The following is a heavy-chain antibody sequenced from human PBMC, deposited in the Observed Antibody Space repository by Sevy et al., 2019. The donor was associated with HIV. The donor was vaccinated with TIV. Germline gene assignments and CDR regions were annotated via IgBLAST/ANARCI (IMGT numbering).Heavy chain of an antibody. J-gene: IGHJ4*02. Sequence: SETLSLTCAVSGYSITSGYLWGWIRQPPGKGLELIGSVFHSGSTYYNPSLNRRVIISVDTSKNQFSLKLNSVTAADTAVYYCARHTHGSGTYYVPFDSWGQGTLVTVSS. D-gene: IGHD3-10*01. CDR2: VFHSGST. V-gene: IGHV4-38-2*01. CDR1: GYSITSGYL. CDR3: ARHTHGSGTYYVPFDS.